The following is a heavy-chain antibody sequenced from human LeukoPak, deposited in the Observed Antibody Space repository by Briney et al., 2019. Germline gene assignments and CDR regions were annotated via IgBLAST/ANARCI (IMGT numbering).Heavy chain of an antibody. J-gene: IGHJ6*03. CDR3: XXXXXXXXLGGYYYYMDV. Sequence: GGSLRLSCAASGFTFSSYAMSWVRQAPGKGLEWVSAISGSGGSTYYADSVKGRFTISRDNSKNTLYLQMNSLRAEDTAVYYCXXXXXXXXLGGYYYYMDVWGKGTTVTISS. V-gene: IGHV3-23*01. CDR1: GFTFSSYA. D-gene: IGHD3-16*01. CDR2: ISGSGGST.